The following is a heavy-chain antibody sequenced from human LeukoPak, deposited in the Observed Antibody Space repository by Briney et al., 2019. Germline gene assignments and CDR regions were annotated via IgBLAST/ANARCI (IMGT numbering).Heavy chain of an antibody. CDR3: ARGGYSGYDYYYYYYMDV. CDR1: GYTFTGYY. Sequence: ASVTVSCKASGYTFTGYYMHWVRQAPGQGREWMGWINPNSGGTNYAQKFQGRVTMTRDTSISTAYMELSRLRSDDTAVYYCARGGYSGYDYYYYYYMDVWGKGTTVTVSS. V-gene: IGHV1-2*02. D-gene: IGHD5-12*01. CDR2: INPNSGGT. J-gene: IGHJ6*03.